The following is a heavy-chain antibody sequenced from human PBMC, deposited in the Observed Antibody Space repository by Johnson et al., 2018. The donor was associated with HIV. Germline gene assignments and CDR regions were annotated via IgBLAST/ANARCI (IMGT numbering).Heavy chain of an antibody. D-gene: IGHD3-10*01. CDR3: AIGRGEFPRHAFDI. J-gene: IGHJ3*02. Sequence: VQLVESGGGLIQPGGSLRLSCAASGFTVSSNYMSWVRQAPGKGLEWVANINQDGTEKYYVDSLTGRFTISRDNSKNTLSLQMNSLRADDTAVYYCAIGRGEFPRHAFDIWGQGTMVTVSS. V-gene: IGHV3-7*01. CDR2: INQDGTEK. CDR1: GFTVSSNY.